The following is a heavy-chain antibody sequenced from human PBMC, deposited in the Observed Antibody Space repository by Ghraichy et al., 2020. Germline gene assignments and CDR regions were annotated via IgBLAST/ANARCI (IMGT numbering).Heavy chain of an antibody. CDR2: FDPEDGET. CDR1: GYTLTELS. Sequence: ASVKVSCKVSGYTLTELSMHWVRQAPGKGLEWMGGFDPEDGETIYAQKFQGRVTMTEDTSTDTAYMELSSLRSEDTAVYYCATGGGPWELVGLRANWFDPWGQGTLVTVSS. CDR3: ATGGGPWELVGLRANWFDP. J-gene: IGHJ5*02. D-gene: IGHD1-26*01. V-gene: IGHV1-24*01.